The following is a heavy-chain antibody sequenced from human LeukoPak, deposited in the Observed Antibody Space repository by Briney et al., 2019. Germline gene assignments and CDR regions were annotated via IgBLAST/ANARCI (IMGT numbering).Heavy chain of an antibody. CDR1: GFTFSSYG. V-gene: IGHV3-21*01. CDR2: ISSSSSYI. J-gene: IGHJ4*02. Sequence: TGGSLRLSCAASGFTFSSYGMHWVRQAPGKGLEWVSSISSSSSYIYYADSVKGRFTISRDNAKNSLYLQMNSLRAEDTAVYYCARASSGYLFDYWGQGTLVTVSS. D-gene: IGHD5-12*01. CDR3: ARASSGYLFDY.